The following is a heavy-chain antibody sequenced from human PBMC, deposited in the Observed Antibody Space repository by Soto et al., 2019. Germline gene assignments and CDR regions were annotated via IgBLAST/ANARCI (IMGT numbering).Heavy chain of an antibody. D-gene: IGHD6-13*01. J-gene: IGHJ3*02. CDR3: ARGFRSSSWYERGSAFDI. CDR1: GFTFSSYW. V-gene: IGHV3-7*01. Sequence: GGSLRLSCAASGFTFSSYWMSWVRQAPGKGLEWVANIKQDGSEKYYVDSVKGRFTISRDNAKNSLYLQMNSLRAEDTAVYYCARGFRSSSWYERGSAFDIWGQGTMVTVSS. CDR2: IKQDGSEK.